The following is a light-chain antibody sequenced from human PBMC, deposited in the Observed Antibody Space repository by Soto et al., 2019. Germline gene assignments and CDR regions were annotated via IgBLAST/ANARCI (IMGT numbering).Light chain of an antibody. Sequence: DIEMTQSPSTRSASVGDRVTITCRASQSISSWLSWYQQKPGKAPKLLIYKASYLERGVPSRFSGSGSGTEFNLTISCLQPDDFASYYCQHYNNYPWTFGQGTKVEIK. CDR1: QSISSW. CDR3: QHYNNYPWT. J-gene: IGKJ1*01. CDR2: KAS. V-gene: IGKV1-5*03.